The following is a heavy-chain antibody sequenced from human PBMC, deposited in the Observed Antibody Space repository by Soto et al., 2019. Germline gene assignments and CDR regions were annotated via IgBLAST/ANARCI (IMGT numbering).Heavy chain of an antibody. CDR3: ARDRGIAAAPYNWFDP. CDR1: GGTFSSYA. Sequence: QVQLVQSGAEVKKPGSSVKVSCKASGGTFSSYAISWVRQAPGQGLEWMGGIIPIFGTANYAQKFQGRVTITADESTSTSYMELSSLRSEDTAVYYCARDRGIAAAPYNWFDPWGQGTLVTVSS. J-gene: IGHJ5*02. D-gene: IGHD6-13*01. V-gene: IGHV1-69*01. CDR2: IIPIFGTA.